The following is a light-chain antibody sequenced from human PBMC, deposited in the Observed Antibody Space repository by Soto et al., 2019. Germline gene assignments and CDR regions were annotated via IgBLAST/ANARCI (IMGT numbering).Light chain of an antibody. CDR2: DAS. J-gene: IGKJ4*01. CDR1: QSVSSY. V-gene: IGKV3-11*01. CDR3: RQRSNWPG. Sequence: EIVLTQSPATLSLSPGERATLSCRASQSVSSYLAWYQQKPGQAPRLLIYDASNRATGIPARFSGSGSGTDLTLTISSLEAEDFVVYHCRQRSNWPGFGGGTKVEIK.